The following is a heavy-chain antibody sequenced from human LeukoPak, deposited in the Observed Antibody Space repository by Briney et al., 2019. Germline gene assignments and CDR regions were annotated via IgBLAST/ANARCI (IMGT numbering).Heavy chain of an antibody. CDR1: GFTFSTYS. CDR2: IDTGTSTI. CDR3: AKDLGWFGVMDV. V-gene: IGHV3-48*01. J-gene: IGHJ6*03. Sequence: GGSLRLSCAASGFTFSTYSMNWVRQAPGKGLEWVSYIDTGTSTIYYADSVKGRFTISKDNAKNSLYLQMNSLRAEDTAVYYCAKDLGWFGVMDVWGKGTTVTISS. D-gene: IGHD3-10*01.